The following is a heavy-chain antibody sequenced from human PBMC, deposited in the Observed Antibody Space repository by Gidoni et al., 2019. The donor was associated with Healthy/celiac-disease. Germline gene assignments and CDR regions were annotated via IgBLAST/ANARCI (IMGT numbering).Heavy chain of an antibody. CDR3: AGVRSGYYGSSPGYFDY. D-gene: IGHD3-10*01. J-gene: IGHJ4*02. CDR1: GGTFSSYA. V-gene: IGHV1-69*01. CDR2: SIPICGTA. Sequence: QVQLVQSGAEVKKHGSSVKVSCKASGGTFSSYAISWVRQAPGQGLEWMGGSIPICGTANYAQKFQGRVTITADESTSTAYMELSSLRSEDTAVYYCAGVRSGYYGSSPGYFDYWGQGTLVTVSS.